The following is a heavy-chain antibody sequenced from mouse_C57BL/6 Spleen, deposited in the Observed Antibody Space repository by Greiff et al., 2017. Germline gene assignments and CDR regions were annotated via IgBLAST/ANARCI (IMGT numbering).Heavy chain of an antibody. CDR1: GYAFTTYL. Sequence: VQLQQSGAELVRPGTSVKVSCKASGYAFTTYLIEWVKQRPGQGLEWIGVINPGSGGTNYNEKFKGKATLTADKSSSPAYIQLSSLRSKDSAVYVCARDYGSSYFDYWGQGTTLTVSS. CDR2: INPGSGGT. V-gene: IGHV1-54*01. CDR3: ARDYGSSYFDY. D-gene: IGHD1-1*01. J-gene: IGHJ2*01.